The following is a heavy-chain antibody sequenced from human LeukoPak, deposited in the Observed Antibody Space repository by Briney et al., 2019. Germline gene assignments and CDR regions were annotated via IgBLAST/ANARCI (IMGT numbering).Heavy chain of an antibody. CDR1: GYTFTTYW. CDR3: ARLGGDTYYFGSASYPNWYFDL. J-gene: IGHJ2*01. V-gene: IGHV5-51*01. Sequence: GESLKISCQASGYTFTTYWIGWVRQMPGKGLECMGIIYPDDSDTTYSPSFQGQVTISADKSFSTAYLQWSSLKASDTAIYYCARLGGDTYYFGSASYPNWYFDLWGRGTLVAVSS. CDR2: IYPDDSDT. D-gene: IGHD3-10*01.